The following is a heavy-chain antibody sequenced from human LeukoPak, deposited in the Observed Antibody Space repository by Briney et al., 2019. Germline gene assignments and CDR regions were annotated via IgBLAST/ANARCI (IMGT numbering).Heavy chain of an antibody. CDR1: GYSISSGSY. V-gene: IGHV4-38-2*02. CDR3: ARDNRHGDYDDY. Sequence: PSETLSLTCGVSGYSISSGSYWGWIRPPPGKGLEWIGSVSHLGTIYYNPSLKSRVSISVDTSKNHFSLNLSSVTAADTAVYYCARDNRHGDYDDYWGQGTLVTVSS. CDR2: VSHLGTI. J-gene: IGHJ4*02. D-gene: IGHD1-14*01.